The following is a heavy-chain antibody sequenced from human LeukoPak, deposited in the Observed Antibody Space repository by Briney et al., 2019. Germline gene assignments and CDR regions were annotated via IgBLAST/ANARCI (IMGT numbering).Heavy chain of an antibody. CDR2: ISNDGGGT. D-gene: IGHD1-26*01. J-gene: IGHJ5*02. V-gene: IGHV3-23*01. CDR1: GFIFNNYG. Sequence: GGSLRLSCAASGFIFNNYGLIWVRQAPGKGLEWVSAISNDGGGTNYADFVKGRFTISRDNSKNTLFLQMNSLRAEDTAVYYCARDGSGSHRPVNDWFDPWGQGTLVTVSS. CDR3: ARDGSGSHRPVNDWFDP.